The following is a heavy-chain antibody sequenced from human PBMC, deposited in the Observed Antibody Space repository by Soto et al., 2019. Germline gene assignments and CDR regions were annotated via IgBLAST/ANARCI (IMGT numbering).Heavy chain of an antibody. Sequence: GGSLRLSCAASEFTFSRYSMNWARHAPGKGLEWVSYISSSSSTLYYADSVKGRFTISSNNAKNLLELQMNSLRAEDTALYYYGGESKWDFVVGEAARRNYFFSRGQGTWGPVSS. CDR3: GGESKWDFVVGEAARRNYFFS. V-gene: IGHV3-48*04. D-gene: IGHD2-15*01. CDR2: ISSSSSTL. CDR1: EFTFSRYS. J-gene: IGHJ6*01.